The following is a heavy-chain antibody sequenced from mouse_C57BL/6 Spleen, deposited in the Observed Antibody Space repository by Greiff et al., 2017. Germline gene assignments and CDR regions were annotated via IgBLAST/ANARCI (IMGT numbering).Heavy chain of an antibody. D-gene: IGHD3-3*01. CDR3: ARLRTGYYYAMDY. V-gene: IGHV1-52*01. CDR2: IDPSDSET. Sequence: VQLQQPGAELVRPGSSVKLSCKASGYTFTSYWMHWVKQRPIQGLEWIGNIDPSDSETHYNQKFKDKATLNVDKSSSTAYMQLSSLTSEDSAVYYCARLRTGYYYAMDYWGQGTSVTVSS. CDR1: GYTFTSYW. J-gene: IGHJ4*01.